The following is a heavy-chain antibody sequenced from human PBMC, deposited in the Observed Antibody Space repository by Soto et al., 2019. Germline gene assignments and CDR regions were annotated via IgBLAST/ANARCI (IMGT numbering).Heavy chain of an antibody. V-gene: IGHV4-39*01. Sequence: SETLSLTCTVSGGSISSSSYYWGWIRQPPGKGLEWIGSIYYSGSTYYNPSLKSRVTISVDTSKNQFSLKLSSVTAADTAVYYCARVPRGWLQLSGIWFEPWGQGTLVTVSS. CDR2: IYYSGST. D-gene: IGHD5-12*01. CDR1: GGSISSSSYY. CDR3: ARVPRGWLQLSGIWFEP. J-gene: IGHJ5*02.